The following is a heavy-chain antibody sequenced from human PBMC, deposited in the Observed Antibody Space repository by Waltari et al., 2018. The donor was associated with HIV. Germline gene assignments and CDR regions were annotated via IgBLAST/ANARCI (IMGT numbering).Heavy chain of an antibody. Sequence: QVQLQQWGAGLLRPSGTLSLNCAVYRGSFSDHPWTWVRQAPGKGRHWLEEINHSGTTVSDNALQVCLATSRAASKNQFSLPLRSVTATDTAVYFCGRNALQWSATNSDFWTGHPDHYSAIDAWGQGTTVVVS. J-gene: IGHJ6*02. V-gene: IGHV4-34*02. CDR3: GRNALQWSATNSDFWTGHPDHYSAIDA. CDR1: RGSFSDHP. D-gene: IGHD3-3*01. CDR2: INHSGTT.